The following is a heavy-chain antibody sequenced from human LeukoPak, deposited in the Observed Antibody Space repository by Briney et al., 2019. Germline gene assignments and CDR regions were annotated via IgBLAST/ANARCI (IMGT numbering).Heavy chain of an antibody. J-gene: IGHJ6*03. V-gene: IGHV1-2*06. CDR1: GYTFTGYY. D-gene: IGHD3-10*01. CDR3: ATQNWGYYYGSGSYFRYYYYMDV. CDR2: INPNSGGT. Sequence: ASVKVSCKASGYTFTGYYMHWVQQAPGQGLEWMGRINPNSGGTNYAQKFQGRVTMTRDTSISTAYMELSRLRSDDTAVYYCATQNWGYYYGSGSYFRYYYYMDVWGKGTTVTVSS.